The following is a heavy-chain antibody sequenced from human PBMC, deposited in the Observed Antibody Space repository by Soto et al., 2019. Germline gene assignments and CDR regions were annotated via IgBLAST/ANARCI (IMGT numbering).Heavy chain of an antibody. D-gene: IGHD2-8*02. Sequence: GGSLKLSCAASGFTFSNYAMSWVRQAPGKGLEWVSAISGSGGSTYYADSVKGRFTISRDNSKTTLYLQMNSLRAEDTAIYYCAKDALFCTSVNCAFQHWGQGTLVTVSS. CDR2: ISGSGGST. CDR1: GFTFSNYA. CDR3: AKDALFCTSVNCAFQH. V-gene: IGHV3-23*01. J-gene: IGHJ1*01.